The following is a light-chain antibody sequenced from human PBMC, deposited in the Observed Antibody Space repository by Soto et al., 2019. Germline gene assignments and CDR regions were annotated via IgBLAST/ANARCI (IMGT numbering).Light chain of an antibody. CDR1: QSVSSSY. CDR3: HQYGSSPPVT. J-gene: IGKJ5*01. V-gene: IGKV3-20*01. CDR2: GAS. Sequence: EIVLTQSPGTLSLSPGERATLSCRASQSVSSSYLAWYQQKPGQAPRLLIYGASGRATGIPDRFSGSGSGTDFALTISRREPEDFAVYYCHQYGSSPPVTVGQGTRLEIK.